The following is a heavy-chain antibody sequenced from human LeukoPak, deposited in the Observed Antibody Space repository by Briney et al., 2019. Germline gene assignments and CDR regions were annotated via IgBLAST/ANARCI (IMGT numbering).Heavy chain of an antibody. D-gene: IGHD6-13*01. V-gene: IGHV1-18*01. CDR1: GYTSTSYG. CDR2: IGAYNGNT. J-gene: IGHJ6*02. Sequence: ASVKVSCKASGYTSTSYGISWVRQAPGQGLEWMGWIGAYNGNTNYAQKLQGRVTMTTDTSTSTAYMELRSLRSDDTAVYYCAREGIAAAGNYYYYYGMDVWGQGTTVTVSS. CDR3: AREGIAAAGNYYYYYGMDV.